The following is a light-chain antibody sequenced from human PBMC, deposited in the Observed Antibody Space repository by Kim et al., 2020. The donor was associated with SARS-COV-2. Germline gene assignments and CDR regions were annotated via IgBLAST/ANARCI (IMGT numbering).Light chain of an antibody. CDR2: QDS. J-gene: IGLJ1*01. CDR3: QAWDSSTEV. Sequence: SVSPGQTASITCSGDKLGDKYACWYQQKPGQSPVLVIYQDSKRPSGSPERFSGSNSGNTATLTISGTQAMDEADYYCQAWDSSTEVFGTGTKVTVL. V-gene: IGLV3-1*01. CDR1: KLGDKY.